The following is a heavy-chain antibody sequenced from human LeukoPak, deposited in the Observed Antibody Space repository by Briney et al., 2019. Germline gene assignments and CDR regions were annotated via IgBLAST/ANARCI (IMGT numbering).Heavy chain of an antibody. J-gene: IGHJ4*02. Sequence: SETLSLTCTVSGGSISSSSYYWGWIRQPPGKGLEWIGSIYYSGSAYYNPSLKSRVTISVDTSKNQFSLKLSSVTAADTAVYYCARPTSVRGVMFDYWGQGTLVTVSS. CDR2: IYYSGSA. V-gene: IGHV4-39*01. CDR3: ARPTSVRGVMFDY. CDR1: GGSISSSSYY. D-gene: IGHD3-10*01.